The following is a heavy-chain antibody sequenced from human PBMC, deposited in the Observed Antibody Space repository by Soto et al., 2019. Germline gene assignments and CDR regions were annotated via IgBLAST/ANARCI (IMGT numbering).Heavy chain of an antibody. Sequence: EAHFLESGGGLVQPGGSLRLSCAASGLAFSNYAISWVRQAPGKGLEWVSTISAGGYSAYYGGAVKGRFTTSRDNSKSTLYLQMNRLRADDTAVYYCAKGEQPWEPFDHWGQGTQVTVSS. CDR2: ISAGGYSA. D-gene: IGHD1-26*01. J-gene: IGHJ4*02. CDR3: AKGEQPWEPFDH. CDR1: GLAFSNYA. V-gene: IGHV3-23*01.